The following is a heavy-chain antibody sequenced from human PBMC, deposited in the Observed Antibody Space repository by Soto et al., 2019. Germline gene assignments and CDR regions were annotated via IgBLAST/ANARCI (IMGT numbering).Heavy chain of an antibody. CDR2: INGGNGDT. D-gene: IGHD1-26*01. V-gene: IGHV1-3*01. Sequence: VQLVQSGAEVKKPGASVKVSCKASGYTFNTYAMHWVRQAPGQSLEWMGWINGGNGDTKYSQKFQGRVTITRDTSATTGYMELSSLRSEDTAVYYCARDIVSVGPRANDAFDVWGQGTMITVSS. CDR1: GYTFNTYA. CDR3: ARDIVSVGPRANDAFDV. J-gene: IGHJ3*01.